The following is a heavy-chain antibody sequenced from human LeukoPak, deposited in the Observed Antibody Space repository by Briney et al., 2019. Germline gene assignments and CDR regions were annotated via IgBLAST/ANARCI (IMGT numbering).Heavy chain of an antibody. J-gene: IGHJ6*02. CDR2: IWYDGSNK. D-gene: IGHD6-19*01. CDR1: GFTFSSYG. V-gene: IGHV3-33*08. Sequence: GGSLRLSCVVSGFTFSSYGMHWVRQAPGKGLEWVAVIWYDGSNKYYADSVKGRFTISRDNSKNTLYLQMNSLRAEDTAVYYCARDQSSGWYPYYYYGMDVWGQGTTVTVSS. CDR3: ARDQSSGWYPYYYYGMDV.